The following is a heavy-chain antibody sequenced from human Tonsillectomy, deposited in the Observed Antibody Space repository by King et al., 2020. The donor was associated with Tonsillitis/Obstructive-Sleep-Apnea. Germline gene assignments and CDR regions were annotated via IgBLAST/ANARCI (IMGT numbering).Heavy chain of an antibody. J-gene: IGHJ3*01. Sequence: VQLVESGGGLIKPGGSLRLSCAGSGFKFSDAWMSWVRQAPGKGLEWVGRIKSKGSGGTTDYAAPVEGRFTISRDDSKNTVYLQMDSLKTEDTAVYHCTWVPKVIGGFDVWGQGTTVTVSS. CDR3: TWVPKVIGGFDV. CDR2: IKSKGSGGTT. CDR1: GFKFSDAW. V-gene: IGHV3-15*01. D-gene: IGHD3-16*02.